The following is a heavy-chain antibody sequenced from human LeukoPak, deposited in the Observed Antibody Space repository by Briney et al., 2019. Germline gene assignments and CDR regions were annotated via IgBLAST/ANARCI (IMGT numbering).Heavy chain of an antibody. CDR2: INHSGST. CDR1: GGSFSGYY. CDR3: ARDSGWLGSYYYGMDV. V-gene: IGHV4-34*01. D-gene: IGHD6-19*01. J-gene: IGHJ6*02. Sequence: SETLSLTCAVYGGSFSGYYWSWIRQPPGKGLEWIWEINHSGSTNYNPSLKSRVTISVDTSKNQFSLKLSSVTAADTAVYYCARDSGWLGSYYYGMDVWGQGTTVTVSS.